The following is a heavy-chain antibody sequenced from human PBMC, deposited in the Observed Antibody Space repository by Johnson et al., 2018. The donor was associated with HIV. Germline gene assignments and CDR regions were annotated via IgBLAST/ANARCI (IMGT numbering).Heavy chain of an antibody. CDR2: IGTAGDT. CDR1: GFTFSSYD. Sequence: VQVVESGGGVVQPGRSLRLSCAASGFTFSSYDMHWVRQTTGKGLEWVSTIGTAGDTYYPGSVKGRFTISRENAKNSLYLQMNSLRAEDTAVYFCATVWRNEGRHAFDVWGQGTMVTVSS. V-gene: IGHV3-13*01. D-gene: IGHD1-1*01. CDR3: ATVWRNEGRHAFDV. J-gene: IGHJ3*01.